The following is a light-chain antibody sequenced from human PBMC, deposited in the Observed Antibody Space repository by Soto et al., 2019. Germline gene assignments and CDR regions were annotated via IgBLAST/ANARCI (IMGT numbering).Light chain of an antibody. CDR1: SSDVGGYNY. Sequence: QSALTQPASVSGSPGQSITISCTGTSSDVGGYNYVSWYQQHPGKAPKLMIYEVGNRPSGVSNRFSASKSGNTASLTISGLQAEDEADYYCSSYTSSTTRVFGTGTKVTVL. V-gene: IGLV2-14*01. CDR2: EVG. CDR3: SSYTSSTTRV. J-gene: IGLJ1*01.